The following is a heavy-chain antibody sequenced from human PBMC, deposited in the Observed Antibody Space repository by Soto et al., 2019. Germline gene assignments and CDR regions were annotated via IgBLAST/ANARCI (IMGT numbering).Heavy chain of an antibody. CDR1: GYTFTSYG. V-gene: IGHV1-18*01. Sequence: ASVKVSCKASGYTFTSYGISWVRQAPGQGLEWMGWISAYNGNTNYAQKLQGRVTMTTDTSTSTAYMELRSLRSDDTAVYYCAREACSGGSCVTFDYWGQGTLVTVSS. D-gene: IGHD2-15*01. CDR3: AREACSGGSCVTFDY. J-gene: IGHJ4*02. CDR2: ISAYNGNT.